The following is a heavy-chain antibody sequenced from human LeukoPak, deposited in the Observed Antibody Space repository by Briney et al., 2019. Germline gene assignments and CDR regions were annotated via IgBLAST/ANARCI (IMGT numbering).Heavy chain of an antibody. CDR2: IKQDGSEK. J-gene: IGHJ4*02. CDR3: ARDWSMVRGVIKGFDY. V-gene: IGHV3-7*01. Sequence: GGSLRLSCAASGFTFSNAWMSWVRQAPGKGLEWVANIKQDGSEKYYVDSVKGRFTISRDNAKNSVYLQMNSLRAEDTAVYYCARDWSMVRGVIKGFDYWGQGTLVTVSS. D-gene: IGHD3-10*01. CDR1: GFTFSNAW.